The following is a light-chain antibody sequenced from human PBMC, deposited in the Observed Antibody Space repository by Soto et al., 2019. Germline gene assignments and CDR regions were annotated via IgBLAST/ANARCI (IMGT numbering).Light chain of an antibody. CDR3: QQRSNWPRT. CDR1: QSVSSD. Sequence: EIVLTQSPATLSLSPGERATLSCRASQSVSSDLAWYQQKPGQAPRLLIYDASNRATGIPARFSGSGSGTDFTLTISSLEPEGFAVYYCQQRSNWPRTFGQGSKLEIK. V-gene: IGKV3-11*01. CDR2: DAS. J-gene: IGKJ2*01.